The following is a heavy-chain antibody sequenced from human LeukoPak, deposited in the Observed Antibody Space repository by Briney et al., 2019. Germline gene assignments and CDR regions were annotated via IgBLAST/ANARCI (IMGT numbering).Heavy chain of an antibody. V-gene: IGHV3-23*01. Sequence: GGSLRLSCAAFGFTFSSYAMSWVRQAPGKGLEWVSAISGSGGSTYYADSVKGRFTISRDNSKNTLYLQMNSLRAEDTAVYYCAKKEGGWLGSNDYWGQGTLVTVSS. CDR1: GFTFSSYA. D-gene: IGHD3-22*01. J-gene: IGHJ4*02. CDR2: ISGSGGST. CDR3: AKKEGGWLGSNDY.